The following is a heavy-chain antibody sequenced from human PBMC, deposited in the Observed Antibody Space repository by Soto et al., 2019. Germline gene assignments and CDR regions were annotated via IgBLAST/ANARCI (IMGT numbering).Heavy chain of an antibody. CDR1: GYTFLDFY. J-gene: IGHJ4*02. Sequence: QVQLVQSGTEVKKPGASVKVSCKASGYTFLDFYIHWVRQAPGQGLEWMGFINPSGGGTTYAQQFQGRLTMTRDTSTSTVYLELLSLRSEDTAIYYCARDKPFSAGYWGQGTLVT. V-gene: IGHV1-46*01. CDR2: INPSGGGT. D-gene: IGHD3-3*02. CDR3: ARDKPFSAGY.